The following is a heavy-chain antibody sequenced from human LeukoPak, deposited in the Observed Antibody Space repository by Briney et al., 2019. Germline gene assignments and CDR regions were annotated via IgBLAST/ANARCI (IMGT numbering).Heavy chain of an antibody. CDR3: ARHNRDGYALDY. D-gene: IGHD5-24*01. CDR1: GGSISRYY. J-gene: IGHJ4*02. CDR2: IYYSGST. V-gene: IGHV4-59*08. Sequence: PETLSLTCTVSGGSISRYYWSWIRQPPRKGLEWIGYIYYSGSTNYNPSLKSRVTISVDTSKNQFSLKLSSVTAADTAVYYCARHNRDGYALDYWGQGTLVTVSS.